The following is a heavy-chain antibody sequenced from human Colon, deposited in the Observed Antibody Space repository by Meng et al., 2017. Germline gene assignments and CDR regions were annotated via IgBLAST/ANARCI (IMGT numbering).Heavy chain of an antibody. D-gene: IGHD7-27*01. CDR3: TTGTYYDH. CDR1: GGSVSSGSYY. Sequence: QVQLQESGPGLVRPSAPLSLTCTFSGGSVSSGSYYWSWIRQPPGKGXEWIGYIYSSGSTNYNPSLKSRVTISADTSKNQFSLKLNSVTAADTAVYYCTTGTYYDHWGQGTLVTVSS. V-gene: IGHV4-61*01. J-gene: IGHJ4*02. CDR2: IYSSGST.